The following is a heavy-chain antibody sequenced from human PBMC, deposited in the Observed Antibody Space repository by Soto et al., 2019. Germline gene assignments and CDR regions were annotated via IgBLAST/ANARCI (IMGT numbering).Heavy chain of an antibody. Sequence: QVQLVESGGGVVQPGRSLTLSCGASGFSFSSYGMHWVRQAPGKGLEWVAVTWHDGSNKYYADSVKGRFTISRDNSKNTVPLEMDSLRAEDTAVYYCARDVIYGSGCLDLWGRGTPVTVSS. J-gene: IGHJ2*01. CDR2: TWHDGSNK. CDR1: GFSFSSYG. V-gene: IGHV3-33*01. D-gene: IGHD3-10*01. CDR3: ARDVIYGSGCLDL.